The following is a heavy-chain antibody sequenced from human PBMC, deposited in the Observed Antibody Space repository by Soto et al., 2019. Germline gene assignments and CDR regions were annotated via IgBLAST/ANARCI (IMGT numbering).Heavy chain of an antibody. D-gene: IGHD6-6*01. Sequence: PGGSLRLSCAASGFTFSSYSMNWVRQAPGKGLEWVSSISSSSSYIYYADSVKGRFTISRDNAKNSLYLQMNSLRAEDTAVYYCARCLEYSSSSGVAWYFDYWGQGTLVTVSS. J-gene: IGHJ4*02. CDR2: ISSSSSYI. V-gene: IGHV3-21*01. CDR3: ARCLEYSSSSGVAWYFDY. CDR1: GFTFSSYS.